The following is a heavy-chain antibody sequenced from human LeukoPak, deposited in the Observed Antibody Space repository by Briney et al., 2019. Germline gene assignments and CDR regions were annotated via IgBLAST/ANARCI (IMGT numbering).Heavy chain of an antibody. J-gene: IGHJ4*02. V-gene: IGHV4-59*08. D-gene: IGHD2-8*02. CDR3: AGHHPRNTVDF. Sequence: WETLSLTCTVSGGSISSYYWSWIRQPPGKGLEWIAYICDIGSINYNPSLTSRVTISLDTSKNQFSLKLSSVTAADTAVYYCAGHHPRNTVDFWGQGTLVTVSS. CDR2: ICDIGSI. CDR1: GGSISSYY.